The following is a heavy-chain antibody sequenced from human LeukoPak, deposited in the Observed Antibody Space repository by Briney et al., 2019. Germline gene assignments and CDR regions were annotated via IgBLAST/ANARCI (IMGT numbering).Heavy chain of an antibody. CDR3: AKRPSDYGDYVSYFDY. Sequence: PGGSLRLSCAASGFSFISYGMHWVRQAPGKGLEWVGVISDDGRRKDYADSVKGRFTTSRDNSKDTLYLQMSSLRAEDTAVYYCAKRPSDYGDYVSYFDYWGQGTLVTVSS. V-gene: IGHV3-30*18. CDR1: GFSFISYG. CDR2: ISDDGRRK. D-gene: IGHD4-17*01. J-gene: IGHJ4*02.